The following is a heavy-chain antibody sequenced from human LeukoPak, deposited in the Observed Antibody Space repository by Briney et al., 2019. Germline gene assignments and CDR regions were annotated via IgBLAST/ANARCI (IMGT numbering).Heavy chain of an antibody. J-gene: IGHJ2*01. V-gene: IGHV4-38-2*02. CDR1: GYSISSGYY. CDR2: IHHTGST. D-gene: IGHD3-9*01. Sequence: SETLSLTCTVSGYSISSGYYWGWIRQPPGKGLEWIGSIHHTGSTHFNPSLKSRVTISVDTSKNQFSLKLSSVTAADTAVYYCARQYSDILTGYHRGELYWYFDLWGRGTLVTVSS. CDR3: ARQYSDILTGYHRGELYWYFDL.